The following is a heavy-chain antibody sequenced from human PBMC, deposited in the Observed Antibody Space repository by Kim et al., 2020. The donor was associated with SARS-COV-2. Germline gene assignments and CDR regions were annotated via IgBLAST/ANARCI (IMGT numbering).Heavy chain of an antibody. D-gene: IGHD5-12*01. J-gene: IGHJ4*02. V-gene: IGHV4-34*01. Sequence: NYHPSLKSRVTISVDTSKNQFSLKLSSVTAADTAVYYCARGVRWLYYFDYWGQGTLVTVSS. CDR3: ARGVRWLYYFDY.